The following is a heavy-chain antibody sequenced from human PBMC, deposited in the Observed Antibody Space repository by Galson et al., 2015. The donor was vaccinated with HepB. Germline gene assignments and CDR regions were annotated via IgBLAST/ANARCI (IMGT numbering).Heavy chain of an antibody. D-gene: IGHD6-13*01. J-gene: IGHJ3*02. CDR3: ARDEGYSSSWGYAFDI. CDR1: YA. CDR2: ISYDGSNK. Sequence: YAMHWVRQAPGKGLEWVAVISYDGSNKYYADSVKGRFTISRDNSKNTLYLQMNSLRAEDTAVYYCARDEGYSSSWGYAFDIWGQGTMVTVSS. V-gene: IGHV3-30-3*01.